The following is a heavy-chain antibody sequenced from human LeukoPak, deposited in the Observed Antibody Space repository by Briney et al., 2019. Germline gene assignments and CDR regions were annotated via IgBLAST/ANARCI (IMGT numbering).Heavy chain of an antibody. CDR1: GFTFSSYS. J-gene: IGHJ5*02. CDR3: ARQNGAGYYYYFDP. CDR2: LSSSSSSI. V-gene: IGHV3-48*01. D-gene: IGHD3-22*01. Sequence: GGSLRLSCAASGFTFSSYSVNWVRQAPGKGLEWVSYLSSSSSSIYYADSVKGRFTISRDNAKNSLYLQMNSLRAEDTAVYYCARQNGAGYYYYFDPWGHGTLVTVSS.